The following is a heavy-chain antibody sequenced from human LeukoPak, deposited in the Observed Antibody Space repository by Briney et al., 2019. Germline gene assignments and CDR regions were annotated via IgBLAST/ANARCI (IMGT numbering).Heavy chain of an antibody. Sequence: SETLSLTCAVYGGSISSYYWSWIRQPPGKGLEWIGYIYYSGSTNYNPSLKSRVTISVDTSKNQFSLKLSSVTAADTAVYYCARAMIVAIGAFDIWGQGTMVTVSS. CDR2: IYYSGST. D-gene: IGHD3-22*01. CDR3: ARAMIVAIGAFDI. V-gene: IGHV4-59*01. J-gene: IGHJ3*02. CDR1: GGSISSYY.